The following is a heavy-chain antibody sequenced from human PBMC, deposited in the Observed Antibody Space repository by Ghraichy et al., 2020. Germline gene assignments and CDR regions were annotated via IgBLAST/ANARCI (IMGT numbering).Heavy chain of an antibody. Sequence: GGSLRLSCAASGFTFNTFAMSWVRQAPGKGLEWVSAINVGSTYYADSVKGRFTISRDQSKNTLYLQMNSLGAEDTAVYFCAKADAPITVFALPDYWGQGTLVTVSS. J-gene: IGHJ4*02. V-gene: IGHV3-23*01. CDR3: AKADAPITVFALPDY. CDR2: INVGST. D-gene: IGHD3-3*01. CDR1: GFTFNTFA.